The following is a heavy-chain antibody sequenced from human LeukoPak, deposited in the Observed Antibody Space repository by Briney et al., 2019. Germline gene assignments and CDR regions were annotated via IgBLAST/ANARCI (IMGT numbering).Heavy chain of an antibody. CDR3: ARAEIKLYNQRRYYFDY. CDR2: INHSGST. J-gene: IGHJ4*02. CDR1: GGSFSGYY. V-gene: IGHV4-34*01. D-gene: IGHD3-16*02. Sequence: SETLSLTCAVYGGSFSGYYWSWIRQTPGKGLEWIGEINHSGSTNYNPSLKSRVTISVDTSKNQFSLKLSSVTAADTAVYYCARAEIKLYNQRRYYFDYWGQGTLVTVSS.